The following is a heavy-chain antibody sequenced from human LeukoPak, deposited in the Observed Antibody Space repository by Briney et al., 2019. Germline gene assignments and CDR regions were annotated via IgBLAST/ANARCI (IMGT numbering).Heavy chain of an antibody. J-gene: IGHJ5*02. CDR3: AGCPGGYNWFDP. V-gene: IGHV1-2*02. CDR1: GYTFTGYY. CDR2: INPNSGGT. Sequence: ASVKVSCKASGYTFTGYYIHWVRQAPGQGLEWMGWINPNSGGTNYAQKFQGRVTLTRDTSISTAYMELNSLISDDTAVYYCAGCPGGYNWFDPWGQGTLVTVSS. D-gene: IGHD3-10*01.